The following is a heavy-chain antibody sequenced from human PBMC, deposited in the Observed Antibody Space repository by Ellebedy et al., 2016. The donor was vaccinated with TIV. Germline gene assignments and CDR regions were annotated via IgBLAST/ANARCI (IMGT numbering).Heavy chain of an antibody. CDR2: IYSGGST. J-gene: IGHJ4*02. V-gene: IGHV3-66*01. CDR3: ARDIVTPKDSYIDY. D-gene: IGHD1-26*01. CDR1: GFTVSSSY. Sequence: GESLKISCAASGFTVSSSYMSWVRQAPGKGLEWVSVIYSGGSTYSAGAAKGRFSISRDNSKNTVYLQMNSRRAEDTAVYYCARDIVTPKDSYIDYWGQGTLVTVSS.